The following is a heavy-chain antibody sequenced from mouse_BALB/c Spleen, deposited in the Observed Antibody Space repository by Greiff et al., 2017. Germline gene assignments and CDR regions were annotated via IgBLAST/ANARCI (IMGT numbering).Heavy chain of an antibody. V-gene: IGHV2-6-4*01. CDR2: IWGGGST. CDR3: ARNDHYYGSSGAY. CDR1: GFSLSRYS. D-gene: IGHD1-1*01. Sequence: VNVVESGPGLVAPSQSLSITCTVSGFSLSRYSVHWVRQPPGKGLEWLGMIWGGGSTDYNSALKSRLSISKDNSKSQVFLKMNSLQTDDTAMYYCARNDHYYGSSGAYWGQGTLVTVSA. J-gene: IGHJ3*01.